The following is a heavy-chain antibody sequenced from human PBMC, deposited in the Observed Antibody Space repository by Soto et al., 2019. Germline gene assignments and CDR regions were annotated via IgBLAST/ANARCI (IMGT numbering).Heavy chain of an antibody. CDR3: AREERSSGWYELDY. CDR1: GGSVSSGSYY. J-gene: IGHJ4*02. V-gene: IGHV4-61*01. D-gene: IGHD6-19*01. Sequence: SETLSLTCTVSGGSVSSGSYYWSWIRQPPGKGLEWIGYIYYSGSTNYNPSLKSRVTITRDTSASTAYMELSSLRSEDTAVYYCAREERSSGWYELDYWGQGTLVTVSS. CDR2: IYYSGST.